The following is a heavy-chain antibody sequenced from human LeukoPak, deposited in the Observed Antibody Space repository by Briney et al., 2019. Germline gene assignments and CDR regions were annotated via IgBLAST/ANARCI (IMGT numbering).Heavy chain of an antibody. V-gene: IGHV1-18*01. J-gene: IGHJ4*02. Sequence: GASVKVSCKASGYTFTSYGISWVRQAPGQGLEWMGWISAYNGNTNYAQKLQGRVTMTTDTSTSTAYMELRSLRSDDTAVYYCARDSPITMVRGVIIRAPFDYWGQGTLVTVSS. CDR2: ISAYNGNT. D-gene: IGHD3-10*01. CDR3: ARDSPITMVRGVIIRAPFDY. CDR1: GYTFTSYG.